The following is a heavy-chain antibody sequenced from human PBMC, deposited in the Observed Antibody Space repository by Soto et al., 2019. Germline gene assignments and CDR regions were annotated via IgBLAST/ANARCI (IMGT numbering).Heavy chain of an antibody. Sequence: GGSLRLSCAASGFTFSSYAMTWVRQAPGKGLEWVSSISFSDGGTYYADSVKGRLTISRDNSKDTLFLQMNSLRVEDTAVYYCVKDDRILGRRYFDLWGRGTLVTVSS. CDR2: ISFSDGGT. CDR3: VKDDRILGRRYFDL. J-gene: IGHJ2*01. D-gene: IGHD2-15*01. CDR1: GFTFSSYA. V-gene: IGHV3-23*01.